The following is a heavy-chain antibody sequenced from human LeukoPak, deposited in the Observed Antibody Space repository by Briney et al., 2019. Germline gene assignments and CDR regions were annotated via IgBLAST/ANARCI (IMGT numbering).Heavy chain of an antibody. J-gene: IGHJ3*02. CDR1: GLTFDDYS. CDR2: ISWNSGSI. Sequence: GGSLRLSCVASGLTFDDYSMHWVRQAPGKGLEWVAGISWNSGSIGYADSVKGRFTISRDNSKNTLYLQMNSLRADDTAVYYCAKGGGSYYSAFDIWGQGTMVTVSS. V-gene: IGHV3-9*01. D-gene: IGHD1-26*01. CDR3: AKGGGSYYSAFDI.